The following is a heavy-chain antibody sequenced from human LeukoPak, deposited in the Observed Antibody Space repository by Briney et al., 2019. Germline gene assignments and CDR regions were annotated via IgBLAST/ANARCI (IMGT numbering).Heavy chain of an antibody. CDR1: GDSFTSSTYY. D-gene: IGHD3-22*01. J-gene: IGHJ4*02. CDR2: IYHGEST. CDR3: ARQGDSNGYSTLDY. V-gene: IGHV4-39*01. Sequence: SETLSLTCTVSGDSFTSSTYYWGWLRQPPGKGLEWIGTIYHGESTYYKTSLKRRVTISADTSKNQFSLKLTSVTAADTAVYYCARQGDSNGYSTLDYWGPGTLVTVSS.